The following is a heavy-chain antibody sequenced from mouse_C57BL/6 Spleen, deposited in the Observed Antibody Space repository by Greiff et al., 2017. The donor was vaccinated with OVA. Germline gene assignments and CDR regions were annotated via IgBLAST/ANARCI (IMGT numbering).Heavy chain of an antibody. V-gene: IGHV1-55*01. J-gene: IGHJ4*01. D-gene: IGHD2-4*01. CDR3: ARRGDYDDGYAMDY. CDR1: GYTFTSYW. CDR2: IYPGSGST. Sequence: VQLQQPGAELVKPGASVKMSCKASGYTFTSYWITWVKQRPGQGLEWIGDIYPGSGSTNYNEKFKSKATLTVDTSSSTAYMQLSSLTSEDSEVYYCARRGDYDDGYAMDYWGQGTSVTVSS.